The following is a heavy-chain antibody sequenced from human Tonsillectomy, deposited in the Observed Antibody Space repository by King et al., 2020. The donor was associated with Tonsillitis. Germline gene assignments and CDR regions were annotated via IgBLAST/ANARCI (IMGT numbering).Heavy chain of an antibody. V-gene: IGHV3-21*01. CDR1: GFSFNTYD. J-gene: IGHJ4*02. Sequence: VQLVESGGGLVKPGGSLRLSCAASGFSFNTYDMNWVREAPGKGLEWVSSISSSMRYIYYTDSVKGRFTISRDNAKNSLYLQMDSLRVEGTAVYYCARVPGMIRGVNFDYWGQGTLVTVSS. CDR2: ISSSMRYI. D-gene: IGHD3-10*01. CDR3: ARVPGMIRGVNFDY.